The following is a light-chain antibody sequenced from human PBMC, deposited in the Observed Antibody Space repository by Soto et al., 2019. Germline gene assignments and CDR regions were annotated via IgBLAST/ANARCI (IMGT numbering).Light chain of an antibody. CDR3: GQGDGSPCS. CDR2: ASS. J-gene: IGKJ1*01. V-gene: IGKV1-39*01. CDR1: QSISSY. Sequence: SSLTASVGDRLAITCRASQSISSYLNWYQQKPGKAPKLLIYASSSLQSGVTSRFSGSGTGTDFTFTIIRLQPEEFATDNRGQGDGSPCSFCEGTKVDIK.